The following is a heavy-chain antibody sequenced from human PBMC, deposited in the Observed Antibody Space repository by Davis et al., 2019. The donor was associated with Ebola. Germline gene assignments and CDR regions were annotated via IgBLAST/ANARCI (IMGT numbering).Heavy chain of an antibody. V-gene: IGHV4-4*09. CDR2: INHSGTT. D-gene: IGHD3-3*01. CDR1: GVSIISYY. CDR3: ASTIFGVAINRFDY. J-gene: IGHJ4*02. Sequence: SETLSLTCTISGVSIISYYWSWIRQTPRKELEWIGYINHSGTTNYSPSLKSRVTISVDTSKNQFSLKLKSVTAADTAVYYCASTIFGVAINRFDYWGQGHLVTVSS.